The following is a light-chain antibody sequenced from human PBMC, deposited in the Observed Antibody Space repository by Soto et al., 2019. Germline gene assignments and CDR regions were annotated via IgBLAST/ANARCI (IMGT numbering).Light chain of an antibody. Sequence: EVVMTQSPATLSVSPGEGATLSCRASQSVSSSLAWYQQKPAQAPRLLIYGASTRATGVPATFSGSGSATEFTLTLNSLQSQDFAVYYCQQYNSWPLTFGQGTKVEIK. CDR2: GAS. CDR1: QSVSSS. J-gene: IGKJ1*01. V-gene: IGKV3-15*01. CDR3: QQYNSWPLT.